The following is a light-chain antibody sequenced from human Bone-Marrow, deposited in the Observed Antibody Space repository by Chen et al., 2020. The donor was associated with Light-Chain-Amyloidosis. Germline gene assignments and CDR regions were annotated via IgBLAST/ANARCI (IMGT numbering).Light chain of an antibody. V-gene: IGLV6-57*01. CDR3: QSYQGSSQGV. Sequence: NFMLTQPHSVSESPGKTVIISRTRSSGSIATNYVQWYQQRPGSSPTTVIYEDDQRPSGVPDRCSGSIDRSSNSASLTISGLKTEDEADYYCQSYQGSSQGVFGGGTKLTVL. CDR2: EDD. J-gene: IGLJ3*02. CDR1: SGSIATNY.